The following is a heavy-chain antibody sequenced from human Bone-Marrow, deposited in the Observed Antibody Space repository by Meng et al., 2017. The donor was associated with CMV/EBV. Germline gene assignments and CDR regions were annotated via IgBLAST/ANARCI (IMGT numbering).Heavy chain of an antibody. CDR2: IYYSGST. Sequence: SETLSLTCTVSGGSISSSSYYWGWIRQPPGKGLEWIGSIYYSGSTYYNPSLKSRVTISVDTSKNQFSLKLSSVTAADTAVYYCARDTYYYDSSGREPFDYWGQGTPVTVSS. CDR3: ARDTYYYDSSGREPFDY. D-gene: IGHD3-22*01. J-gene: IGHJ4*02. V-gene: IGHV4-39*07. CDR1: GGSISSSSYY.